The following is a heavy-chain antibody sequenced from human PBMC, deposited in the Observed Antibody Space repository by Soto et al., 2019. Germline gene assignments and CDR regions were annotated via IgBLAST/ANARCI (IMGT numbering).Heavy chain of an antibody. D-gene: IGHD3-9*01. CDR3: SRSQRFSTIADY. J-gene: IGHJ4*02. Sequence: QITLKESGPTLVKPTQTLTLTCTFSGFSLSTSGVGVGWIRQPPGKALEWLALIYWNDDKRYSPSLKSRLTITKDTSKNQVVLTMTNMDPVDTATYYCSRSQRFSTIADYWGQGTLVTVSS. CDR2: IYWNDDK. V-gene: IGHV2-5*01. CDR1: GFSLSTSGVG.